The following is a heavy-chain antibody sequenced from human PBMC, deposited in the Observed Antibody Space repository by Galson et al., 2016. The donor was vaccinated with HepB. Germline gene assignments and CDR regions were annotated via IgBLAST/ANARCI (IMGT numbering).Heavy chain of an antibody. Sequence: SVKVSCKASGYTFTSYSIHWVRQAPGQGLEWMGWINSGNDNTKYSPRFHGRFSITRDTSASTAYMELSSLTSEDTAVYYCARGCITVVRGVVTSLCYWGQGTLVTVSS. CDR1: GYTFTSYS. CDR3: ARGCITVVRGVVTSLCY. CDR2: INSGNDNT. J-gene: IGHJ4*02. D-gene: IGHD3-10*01. V-gene: IGHV1-3*01.